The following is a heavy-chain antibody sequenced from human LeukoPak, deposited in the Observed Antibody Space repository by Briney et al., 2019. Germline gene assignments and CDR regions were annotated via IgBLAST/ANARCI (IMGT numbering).Heavy chain of an antibody. CDR3: ARDLSGITGYTYGRGIDY. D-gene: IGHD5-18*01. V-gene: IGHV3-30*02. J-gene: IGHJ4*02. Sequence: GGSLRLSCAASGFTFSNFGMHWVRQAPGKGLEWVAFMRYEGDEKYYADSVKGRFTISRDNAKTSLFLQMNSLRAEDTAVYYCARDLSGITGYTYGRGIDYWGQGTLVTVSS. CDR1: GFTFSNFG. CDR2: MRYEGDEK.